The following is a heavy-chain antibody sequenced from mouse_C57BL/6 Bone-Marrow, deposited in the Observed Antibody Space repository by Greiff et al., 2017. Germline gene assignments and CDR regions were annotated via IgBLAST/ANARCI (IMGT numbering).Heavy chain of an antibody. CDR1: GYTFTSYG. J-gene: IGHJ3*01. CDR3: ARDITTVARFAY. D-gene: IGHD1-1*01. V-gene: IGHV1-81*01. Sequence: VMLVESGAELARPGASVKLSCKASGYTFTSYGISWVKQRTGQGLEWIGEIYPRSGNTYYNEKFKGKATLTADKSSSTAYMELRSLTSDDSSVYFCARDITTVARFAYWGQGTLVTVSA. CDR2: IYPRSGNT.